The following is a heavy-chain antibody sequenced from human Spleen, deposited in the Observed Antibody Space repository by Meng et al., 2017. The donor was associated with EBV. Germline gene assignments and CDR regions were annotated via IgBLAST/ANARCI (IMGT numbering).Heavy chain of an antibody. Sequence: QVESQKWGAGLLKPSETLSLTFDVYGGPFDGYSWTWTRQPPGKGLEWIGEINHTGNTNYNPSLKSRVTISVDTSKRQFSLKLTSMTAADTAVYYCATWWGKGYYWGQETLVTVSS. J-gene: IGHJ4*02. CDR1: GGPFDGYS. V-gene: IGHV4-34*01. D-gene: IGHD2-8*02. CDR3: ATWWGKGYY. CDR2: INHTGNT.